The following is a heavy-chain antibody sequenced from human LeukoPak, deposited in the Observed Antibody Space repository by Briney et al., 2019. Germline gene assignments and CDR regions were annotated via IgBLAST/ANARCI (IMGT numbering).Heavy chain of an antibody. V-gene: IGHV3-7*01. D-gene: IGHD3-10*01. CDR3: ARHAQWFGQFQYHFDY. Sequence: PGGSLRLSCAASGFSSSSYWMSWVRQAPGKGLEWVANINQDGSEKYYVDSVKGRFTVSRDNAKNSLYVQMNSLRAEDTAVYYCARHAQWFGQFQYHFDYWGQGTLVTVSS. J-gene: IGHJ4*02. CDR2: INQDGSEK. CDR1: GFSSSSYW.